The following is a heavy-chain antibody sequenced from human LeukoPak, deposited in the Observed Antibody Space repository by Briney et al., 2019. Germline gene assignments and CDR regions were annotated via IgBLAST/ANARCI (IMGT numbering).Heavy chain of an antibody. V-gene: IGHV1-2*02. CDR2: INPKSGGT. Sequence: ASVKVSCKASGYTFTGYYMHWVRQAPGQGLEWMGWINPKSGGTNYAQKFQGRVTVARDTSISTVYMDLSSMTSDDTALYYCARGGGSSGFPDYWGQGTLVTVSS. D-gene: IGHD3-22*01. CDR1: GYTFTGYY. J-gene: IGHJ4*02. CDR3: ARGGGSSGFPDY.